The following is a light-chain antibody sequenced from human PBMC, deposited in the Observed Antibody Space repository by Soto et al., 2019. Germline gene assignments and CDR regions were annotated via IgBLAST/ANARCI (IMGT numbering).Light chain of an antibody. CDR1: QSVNSN. V-gene: IGKV3-15*01. J-gene: IGKJ1*01. CDR2: GAS. Sequence: EIVMTQSPSTLSVSPGERATLSCRASQSVNSNLAWYQQKPGQAPRLLIHGASTRATGIPARFSGSGSGTEFTLTISSLQSEDFAVYYCQQYNNWPQTFGQGTKVDIK. CDR3: QQYNNWPQT.